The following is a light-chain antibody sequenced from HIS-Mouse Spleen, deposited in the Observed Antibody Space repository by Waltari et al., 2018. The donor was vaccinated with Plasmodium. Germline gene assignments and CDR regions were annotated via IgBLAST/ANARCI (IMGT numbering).Light chain of an antibody. J-gene: IGLJ3*02. V-gene: IGLV3-10*01. CDR2: EDS. Sequence: SYELTQPPSVSVSPGQTARIPCSGNALPKKYAYWYRQKSGQAPVLGIYEDSKRPSGIPVSFAGASAGTRATLTSSGAQVGDEADYYWYSTDSSGNHRVVGGGTKLTVL. CDR1: ALPKKY. CDR3: YSTDSSGNHRV.